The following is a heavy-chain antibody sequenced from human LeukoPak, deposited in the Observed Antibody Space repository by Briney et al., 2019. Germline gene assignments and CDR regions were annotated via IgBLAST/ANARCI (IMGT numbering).Heavy chain of an antibody. Sequence: SETLSLTCAVYGGSFSGYYWSWIRQPPGKGLEWIGEINHSGSTNYNPSLKSRVTISVDTSKNQFSLKLSSVTAADTAVYYCARAHVRRLGYYFDYWGQGTLVTVSS. CDR2: INHSGST. V-gene: IGHV4-34*01. CDR1: GGSFSGYY. J-gene: IGHJ4*02. D-gene: IGHD1-26*01. CDR3: ARAHVRRLGYYFDY.